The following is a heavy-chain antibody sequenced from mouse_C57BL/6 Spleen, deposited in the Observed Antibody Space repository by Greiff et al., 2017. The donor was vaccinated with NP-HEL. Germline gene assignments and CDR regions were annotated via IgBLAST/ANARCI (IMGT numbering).Heavy chain of an antibody. J-gene: IGHJ4*01. CDR1: GYAFSSYW. CDR2: IYPGDGDT. D-gene: IGHD2-5*01. CDR3: ARQDSNYEGYYAMDY. Sequence: VKLVESGAELVKPGASVKISCKASGYAFSSYWMNWVKQRPGKGLEWIGQIYPGDGDTNYNGKFKGKATLTADKSSSTAYMQLSSLTSEDSAVYFCARQDSNYEGYYAMDYWGQGTSVTVSS. V-gene: IGHV1-80*01.